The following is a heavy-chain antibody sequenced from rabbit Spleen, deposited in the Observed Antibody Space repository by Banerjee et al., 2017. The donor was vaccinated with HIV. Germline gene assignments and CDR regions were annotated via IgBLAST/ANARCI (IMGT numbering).Heavy chain of an antibody. J-gene: IGHJ4*01. CDR1: GIDFSRYY. CDR3: ARDLASVVGWNFNL. D-gene: IGHD3-1*01. CDR2: INTATGKA. Sequence: QSLEESGGDLVKPGASLTLTCTASGIDFSRYYMCWVRQAPGKGLEWIACINTATGKAVYATWAKGRFTISKTSSTTVTLQMTSLTAADTATYFCARDLASVVGWNFNLWGPGTLVTVS. V-gene: IGHV1S40*01.